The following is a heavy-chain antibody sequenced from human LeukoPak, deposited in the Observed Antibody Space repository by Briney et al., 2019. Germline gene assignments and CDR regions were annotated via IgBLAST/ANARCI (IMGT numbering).Heavy chain of an antibody. Sequence: GGSLRLSCAASGFTFSSYGMSWARQAPGKGLEWVSAISGSGGSTYYADSVKGRFTISRDNSKNTLYLQMNSLRAEDTAVYYCAKGFDFEGYYYYYYMDVWGKGTTVTISS. CDR1: GFTFSSYG. D-gene: IGHD3-9*01. CDR2: ISGSGGST. CDR3: AKGFDFEGYYYYYYMDV. J-gene: IGHJ6*03. V-gene: IGHV3-23*01.